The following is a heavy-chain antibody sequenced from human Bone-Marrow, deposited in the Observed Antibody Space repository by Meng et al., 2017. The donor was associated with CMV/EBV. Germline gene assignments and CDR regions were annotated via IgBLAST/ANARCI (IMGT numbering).Heavy chain of an antibody. CDR3: AKDSGYSYIFQKNWFDP. CDR2: LSYDGSNI. CDR1: GFTFNTYA. D-gene: IGHD5-18*01. Sequence: QVQLVESGGGVVQPGRSLRLSCAAPGFTFNTYAMHWVRQAPGKGLEWVAGLSYDGSNIFYADSVKGRFTISRDNSKNTLYLQMNSLRAEDTAVYYCAKDSGYSYIFQKNWFDPWGQGPLVTVSS. J-gene: IGHJ5*02. V-gene: IGHV3-30-3*01.